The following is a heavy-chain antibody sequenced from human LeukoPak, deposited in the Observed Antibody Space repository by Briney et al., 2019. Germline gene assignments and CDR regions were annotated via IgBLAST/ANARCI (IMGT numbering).Heavy chain of an antibody. D-gene: IGHD4-17*01. CDR2: IYYSGST. V-gene: IGHV4-31*03. CDR1: GGSISSGGYY. CDR3: ARSKGGTTYYYYGMDV. J-gene: IGHJ6*02. Sequence: SETLSLTCTVSGGSISSGGYYWSWIRQHPGKGLEWIGYIYYSGSTNYNPSLKSRVTISVDTSKNQFSLKLSSVTAADTAVYYCARSKGGTTYYYYGMDVWGQGTTVTVSS.